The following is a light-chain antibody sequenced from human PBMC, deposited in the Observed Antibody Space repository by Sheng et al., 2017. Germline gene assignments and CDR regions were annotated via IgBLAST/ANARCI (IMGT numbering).Light chain of an antibody. CDR1: QTVSRY. CDR2: DAF. V-gene: IGKV3-11*01. CDR3: QQRTSWPT. J-gene: IGKJ4*01. Sequence: EIVLTQSPATLSLSPGERATLSCRASQTVSRYLAWYQQKPGQAPRLLIYDAFNRATGIPARFSGSGSGTDFTLTISSLEPEDFAVYYCQQRTSWPTFGGGTKVE.